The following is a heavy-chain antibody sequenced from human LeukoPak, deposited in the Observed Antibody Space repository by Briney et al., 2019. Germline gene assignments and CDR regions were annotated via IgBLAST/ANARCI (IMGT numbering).Heavy chain of an antibody. CDR1: GYSFTNYW. CDR3: ARLQYSNGYVDY. CDR2: IYPDDSDT. D-gene: IGHD5-18*01. V-gene: IGHV5-51*01. Sequence: GESLKISCTGSGYSFTNYWIGWVRQMPGKGLEWMGIIYPDDSDTRYRPPFQGQVTISADKSIATAYLRWSSLEASDTAMYYCARLQYSNGYVDYWGQGTLVTVSS. J-gene: IGHJ4*02.